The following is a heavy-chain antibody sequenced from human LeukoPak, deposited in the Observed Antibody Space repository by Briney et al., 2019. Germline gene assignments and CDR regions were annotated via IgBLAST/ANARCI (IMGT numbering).Heavy chain of an antibody. Sequence: GGSLRLACAASGFIFSNYAISWVRQAPGKGLEWVSVISISDGSTYYADSVTGRFTISRVNSKNTVYLQMNSLRAEDTAVYYCAKDLYRNVFDYWGQGTLVTVSS. CDR2: ISISDGST. J-gene: IGHJ4*02. V-gene: IGHV3-23*01. CDR1: GFIFSNYA. D-gene: IGHD1-26*01. CDR3: AKDLYRNVFDY.